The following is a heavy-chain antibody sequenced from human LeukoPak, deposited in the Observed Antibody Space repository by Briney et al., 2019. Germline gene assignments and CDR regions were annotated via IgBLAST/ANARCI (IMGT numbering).Heavy chain of an antibody. CDR3: ARGPLGPNWFDP. V-gene: IGHV1-2*02. Sequence: GASVKVSCKASGYTFTAYYMHWVRQAPGQGLEWMGWINPNSGDTKIAQKFQGRVTMTRDTSISTAYMELSSLRSEDTAVYYCARGPLGPNWFDPWGQGTLVTVSS. CDR1: GYTFTAYY. J-gene: IGHJ5*02. CDR2: INPNSGDT. D-gene: IGHD1-26*01.